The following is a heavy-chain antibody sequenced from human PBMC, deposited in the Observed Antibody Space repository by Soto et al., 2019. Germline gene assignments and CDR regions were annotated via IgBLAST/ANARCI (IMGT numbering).Heavy chain of an antibody. V-gene: IGHV3-9*01. CDR1: GFTFDDYA. J-gene: IGHJ6*02. CDR2: ISWNSGSI. Sequence: PGGSLRLSCAASGFTFDDYAMHWVRQAPGKGLEWVSGISWNSGSIGYADSVKGRFTISRGNAKNSLYLQMNSLRAEDTALYYCAKDLARREYYYYGMDVWGQGTTVTVSS. CDR3: AKDLARREYYYYGMDV.